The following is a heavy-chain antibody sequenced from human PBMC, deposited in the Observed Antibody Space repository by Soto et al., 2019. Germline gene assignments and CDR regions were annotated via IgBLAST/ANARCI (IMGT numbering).Heavy chain of an antibody. V-gene: IGHV1-18*01. CDR1: GSTFTSYG. Sequence: ASVKVSCKASGSTFTSYGISWVRQAPGQGLEWMGWISAYNGNTNYTQKLQGRVTMTTDTSTSTAYMELRSLRSDDTAVYYCARANTIFGVVIIPWFDYWGQGTLVTVSS. CDR3: ARANTIFGVVIIPWFDY. CDR2: ISAYNGNT. D-gene: IGHD3-3*01. J-gene: IGHJ4*02.